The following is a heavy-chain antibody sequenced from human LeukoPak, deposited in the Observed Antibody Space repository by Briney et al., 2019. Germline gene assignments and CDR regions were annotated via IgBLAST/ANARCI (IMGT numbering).Heavy chain of an antibody. V-gene: IGHV3-48*03. CDR3: ARDPRHRNYDFWSGYYSAPRSRVYYYYYYMDV. CDR1: GFTFSSYE. D-gene: IGHD3-3*01. J-gene: IGHJ6*03. CDR2: ISSSGSTI. Sequence: PGGSLRLSCAASGFTFSSYEMNWVRQAPGKGLEWVSYISSSGSTIYYADSVKGRFTISRDNAKNSLYLQMNSLGAEDTAVYYCARDPRHRNYDFWSGYYSAPRSRVYYYYYYMDVWGKGTTVTVSS.